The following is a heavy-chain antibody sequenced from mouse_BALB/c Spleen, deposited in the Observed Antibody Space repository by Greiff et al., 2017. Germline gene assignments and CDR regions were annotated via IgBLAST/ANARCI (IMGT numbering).Heavy chain of an antibody. V-gene: IGHV3-6*02. D-gene: IGHD2-3*01. CDR3: ARGGMGAWFAY. J-gene: IGHJ3*01. Sequence: VQLKESGPGLVKPSQSLSLTCSVTGYSITSGYYWNWIRQFPGNKLEWMGYISYDGSNNYNPSLKNRISITRDTSKNQFFLKLNSVTTEDTATYYCARGGMGAWFAYWGQGSLVTGSA. CDR1: GYSITSGYY. CDR2: ISYDGSN.